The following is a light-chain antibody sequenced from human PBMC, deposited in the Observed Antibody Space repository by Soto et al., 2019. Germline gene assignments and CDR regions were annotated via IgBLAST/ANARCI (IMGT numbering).Light chain of an antibody. CDR3: CSYAGSDTYVV. CDR1: SSDIGAYNY. J-gene: IGLJ2*01. CDR2: DVT. Sequence: QSALTQPRSVSGSLGQSVTISCTGTSSDIGAYNYVSWYQHHPGKAPRLMIYDVTKRPSGVPDHFSGSKSGNTASLTISGLQTDDEADYYCCSYAGSDTYVVFGGGTQLTVL. V-gene: IGLV2-11*01.